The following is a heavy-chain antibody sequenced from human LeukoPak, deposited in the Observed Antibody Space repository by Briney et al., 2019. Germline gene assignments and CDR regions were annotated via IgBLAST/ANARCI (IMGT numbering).Heavy chain of an antibody. CDR3: AREGFGELLYLNAFDI. V-gene: IGHV3-7*01. Sequence: GGSLSLSCAASGFTFSSYWMSWVRQAPGKGLEWVANIKQDGSEKYYVDSVKGRFTISRDNAKNSLYLQMNSLRAEDTAVYYCAREGFGELLYLNAFDIWGQGTMVTVSS. CDR1: GFTFSSYW. CDR2: IKQDGSEK. D-gene: IGHD3-10*01. J-gene: IGHJ3*02.